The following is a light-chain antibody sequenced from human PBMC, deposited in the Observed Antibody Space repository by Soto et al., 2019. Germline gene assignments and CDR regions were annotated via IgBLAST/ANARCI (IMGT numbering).Light chain of an antibody. V-gene: IGKV3-15*01. CDR2: GAS. CDR1: QTVASN. Sequence: EIVMTQSPASLSVSPGEGATLSCRASQTVASNLAWYQQKPGQGPRLLIHGASTRATGVTARFSGSGSGTDFTLTISSLQSEDFAVYYCQQYHNWPPQYTFGQGTKLQIK. J-gene: IGKJ2*01. CDR3: QQYHNWPPQYT.